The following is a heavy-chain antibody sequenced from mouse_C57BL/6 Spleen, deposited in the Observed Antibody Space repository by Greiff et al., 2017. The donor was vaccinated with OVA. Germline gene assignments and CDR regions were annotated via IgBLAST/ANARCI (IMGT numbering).Heavy chain of an antibody. Sequence: EVKVVESGPELVKPGASVKMSCKASGYTFTDYNMHWVKQSHGKSLEWIGYINPNNGGTSYNQKFKGKATLTVNKSSSTAYMELRSLTSEDSAVYYSARDYGSSSYWYFDVWGTGTTVTVSS. CDR1: GYTFTDYN. V-gene: IGHV1-22*01. CDR2: INPNNGGT. CDR3: ARDYGSSSYWYFDV. D-gene: IGHD1-1*01. J-gene: IGHJ1*03.